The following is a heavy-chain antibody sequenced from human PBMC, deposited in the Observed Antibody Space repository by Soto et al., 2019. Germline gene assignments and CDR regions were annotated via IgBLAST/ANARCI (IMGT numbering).Heavy chain of an antibody. J-gene: IGHJ6*02. D-gene: IGHD1-1*01. V-gene: IGHV1-69*04. Sequence: QVQLVQSGSEVKKPGSSVKVSCKASGGTLSNFAISWVRQAPGQGLECVGTFIPIVGMANYGHNFQVRVTISADQSTYTWLMESRSQNYDDTSMQYCSNGHDNYFYSRMDVWRQGATVTV. CDR3: SNGHDNYFYSRMDV. CDR1: GGTLSNFA. CDR2: FIPIVGMA.